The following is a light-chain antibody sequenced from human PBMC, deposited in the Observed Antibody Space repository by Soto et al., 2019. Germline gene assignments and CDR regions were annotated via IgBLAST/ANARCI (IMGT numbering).Light chain of an antibody. Sequence: EIVMTQSPATLSVSPGERATLSCRASQSVSSNLAWYQQKPGQAPRLLIYDASNRATGIPARFSGTGSETDFTLTISSLEPEDFAIYYCQQRSKMPLTFGHGTKV. CDR1: QSVSSN. J-gene: IGKJ1*01. V-gene: IGKV3-11*01. CDR2: DAS. CDR3: QQRSKMPLT.